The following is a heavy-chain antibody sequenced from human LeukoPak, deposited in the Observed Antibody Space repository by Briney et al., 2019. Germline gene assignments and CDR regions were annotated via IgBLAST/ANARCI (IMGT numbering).Heavy chain of an antibody. Sequence: GGSLRLSCAASGFTFRNYGMSWVRQAPGKGLEWVSGISGSGGNTYYADSVKGRFTISRDNSKNTLYLQMNSLRAEDTAVYYCAKEIVGAMDYFDYWGQGTLVTVSS. CDR1: GFTFRNYG. CDR3: AKEIVGAMDYFDY. CDR2: ISGSGGNT. V-gene: IGHV3-23*01. J-gene: IGHJ4*02. D-gene: IGHD1-26*01.